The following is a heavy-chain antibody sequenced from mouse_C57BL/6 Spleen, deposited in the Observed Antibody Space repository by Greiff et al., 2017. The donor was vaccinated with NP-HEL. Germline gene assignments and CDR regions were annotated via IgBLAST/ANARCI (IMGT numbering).Heavy chain of an antibody. Sequence: QVQLQQPGAELVKPGASVKLSCKASGYTFTSYWMHWVKQRPGQGLEWIGMIHPNSGSTNYNEKFKSKATLTVDTSSSTAYMQLSSLTSADSAGYYCARPIYYFGSSGGDYDMDYWGQGTSVTVSS. V-gene: IGHV1-64*01. CDR3: ARPIYYFGSSGGDYDMDY. CDR2: IHPNSGST. J-gene: IGHJ4*01. CDR1: GYTFTSYW. D-gene: IGHD1-1*01.